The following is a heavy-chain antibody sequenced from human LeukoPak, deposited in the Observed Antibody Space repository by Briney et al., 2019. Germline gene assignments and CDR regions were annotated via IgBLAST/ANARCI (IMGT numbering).Heavy chain of an antibody. V-gene: IGHV3-23*01. J-gene: IGHJ4*02. CDR1: GITLSNYG. D-gene: IGHD3-22*01. CDR3: AKRGVVIRVILVGFHKEAYYFDS. CDR2: ISSSGGST. Sequence: GGSLRLSCAASGITLSNYGMSWVRQAPGKGLEWVAGISSSGGSTYYADSVKGRFTISRDNSKNTLYLQMNSLRAEDTAVYFCAKRGVVIRVILVGFHKEAYYFDSWGQGALVTVSS.